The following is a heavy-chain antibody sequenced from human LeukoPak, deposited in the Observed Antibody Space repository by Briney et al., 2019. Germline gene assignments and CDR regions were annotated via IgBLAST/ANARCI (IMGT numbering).Heavy chain of an antibody. CDR3: AKDLNWPRSEY. CDR2: VSNSGGST. CDR1: GFTFSTTA. V-gene: IGHV3-23*01. Sequence: GGSLRLSCAASGFTFSTTAMTWVRQAPGKGLEWVSGVSNSGGSTDYADSVKGRFTISRDNSKNTLSLQMNSLRAEDTAVYYCAKDLNWPRSEYWGQGTLVTVSS. J-gene: IGHJ4*02. D-gene: IGHD1-20*01.